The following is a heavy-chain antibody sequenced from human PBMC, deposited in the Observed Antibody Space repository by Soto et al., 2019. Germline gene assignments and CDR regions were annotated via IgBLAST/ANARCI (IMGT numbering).Heavy chain of an antibody. CDR1: GFTFDDYA. J-gene: IGHJ6*02. D-gene: IGHD3-9*01. CDR2: ISWNSGSI. CDR3: AKDAGYRTYYYQGMDV. V-gene: IGHV3-9*01. Sequence: EVQVVESGGGLVQPGRSLRLSCAASGFTFDDYAMHWVRQAPGKGLEWVSGISWNSGSIGYADSVKGRFTISRDNAKNSLYLQMNSLRAEDTALYYCAKDAGYRTYYYQGMDVWGQGTTVTVSS.